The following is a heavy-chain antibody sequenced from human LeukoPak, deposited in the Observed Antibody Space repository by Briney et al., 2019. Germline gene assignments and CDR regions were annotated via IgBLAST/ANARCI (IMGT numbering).Heavy chain of an antibody. Sequence: PVKVSCKASGGTFSSYAISWVRQAPGQGLEWMGRIIPIFGIANYAQKFQGRVTITADKSTSTAYMELSSLRSEDTAVYYCARAVVVVAATNGAFDIWGQGTMVTVSS. D-gene: IGHD2-15*01. J-gene: IGHJ3*02. CDR3: ARAVVVVAATNGAFDI. CDR1: GGTFSSYA. CDR2: IIPIFGIA. V-gene: IGHV1-69*04.